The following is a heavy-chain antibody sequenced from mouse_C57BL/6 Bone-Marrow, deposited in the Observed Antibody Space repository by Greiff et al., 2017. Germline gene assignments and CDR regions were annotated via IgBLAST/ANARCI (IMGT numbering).Heavy chain of an antibody. Sequence: VQLQQSGPVLVKPGASVKMSCKASGYTFTDYYMNWVKQSHGKSLEWIGVINPYNGGTSYNQKFKGKATLTVDKSSSTAYMELNSLTSEDSAVXYCAIPHWYFDVGGTGTTVTVSS. J-gene: IGHJ1*03. V-gene: IGHV1-19*01. CDR1: GYTFTDYY. CDR2: INPYNGGT. CDR3: AIPHWYFDV.